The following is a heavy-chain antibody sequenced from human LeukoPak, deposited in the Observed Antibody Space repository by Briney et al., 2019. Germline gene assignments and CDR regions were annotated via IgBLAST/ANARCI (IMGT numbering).Heavy chain of an antibody. CDR2: IKQDGSEK. CDR3: ARPYGDYYYYYMDV. V-gene: IGHV3-7*01. D-gene: IGHD4-17*01. Sequence: GGSLRLSCAASGFTFSSYWMSWVRQAPGKGLEWVANIKQDGSEKYCVDSVKGRFTISRDNAKNSLYLQMNSLRAEDTAVYYCARPYGDYYYYYMDVWGKGTTVTVSS. CDR1: GFTFSSYW. J-gene: IGHJ6*03.